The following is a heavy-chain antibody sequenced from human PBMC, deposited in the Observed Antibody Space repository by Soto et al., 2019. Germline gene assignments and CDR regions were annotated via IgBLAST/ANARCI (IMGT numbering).Heavy chain of an antibody. CDR2: TYFRSEWYY. CDR1: GDSASSNIAT. J-gene: IGHJ4*02. V-gene: IGHV6-1*01. Sequence: SQTLSLTCAISGDSASSNIATWNWIRQSPSRGLEWLGRTYFRSEWYYDYEVSVKSRITINPERAENQFSLQLNSVTPEDTAVYYCARDSGSSGWFDYWGQGTLVTVSS. CDR3: ARDSGSSGWFDY. D-gene: IGHD6-19*01.